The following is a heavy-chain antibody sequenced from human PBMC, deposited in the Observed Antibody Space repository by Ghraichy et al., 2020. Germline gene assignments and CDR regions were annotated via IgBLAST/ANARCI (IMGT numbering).Heavy chain of an antibody. D-gene: IGHD5-12*01. V-gene: IGHV3-33*01. J-gene: IGHJ6*02. CDR1: GFTFSSYG. Sequence: GSLRLSCAASGFTFSSYGMHWVRQAPGKGLEWVAVIWYDGSNKYYADSVKGRFTISRDNSKNTLYLQMNSLRAEDTAVYYCARAYSGYDWTYYYYGMDVWGQGTTVTVSS. CDR2: IWYDGSNK. CDR3: ARAYSGYDWTYYYYGMDV.